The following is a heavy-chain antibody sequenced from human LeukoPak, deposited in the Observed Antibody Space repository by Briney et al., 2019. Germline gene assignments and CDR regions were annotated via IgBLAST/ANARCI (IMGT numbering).Heavy chain of an antibody. V-gene: IGHV3-23*01. CDR1: GFTFSSYA. CDR3: AKDRGSYYDSSNDDAFDI. D-gene: IGHD3-22*01. Sequence: PGRSLRLSCAASGFTFSSYAMSWVRQAPGKGLEWVSAISGSGGSTYYADSVKGRFTISRDNSKNTLYLQMNSLRAEDTAVYYCAKDRGSYYDSSNDDAFDIWGQGTMVTVSS. CDR2: ISGSGGST. J-gene: IGHJ3*02.